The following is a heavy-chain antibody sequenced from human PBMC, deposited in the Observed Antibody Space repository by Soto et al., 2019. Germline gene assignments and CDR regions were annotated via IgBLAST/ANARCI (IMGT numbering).Heavy chain of an antibody. Sequence: ETLSLTCSVSGVSMSISNWWSWVRQPPGKGLEWIVEIYHSGSTNYNPSLKSRVTISVDKSKNQFSLKLSSVTAADTAVYYCARGAGRAGHGYYGMDVWGQGTKVTVYS. J-gene: IGHJ6*02. V-gene: IGHV4-4*02. CDR3: ARGAGRAGHGYYGMDV. CDR1: GVSMSISNW. CDR2: IYHSGST.